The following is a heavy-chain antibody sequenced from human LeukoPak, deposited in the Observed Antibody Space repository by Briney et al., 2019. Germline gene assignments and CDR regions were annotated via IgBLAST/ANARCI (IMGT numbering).Heavy chain of an antibody. Sequence: SETLSLICTVSGGSISSYYWSWIRQPPGKGLEWIGYIYYSGSTNYNPSLKSRVTISVDTSKNQFSLKLSSVTAADTAVYYCARGVVVTALDYWGQGTLVTVSS. CDR2: IYYSGST. J-gene: IGHJ4*02. CDR1: GGSISSYY. V-gene: IGHV4-59*01. D-gene: IGHD2-21*02. CDR3: ARGVVVTALDY.